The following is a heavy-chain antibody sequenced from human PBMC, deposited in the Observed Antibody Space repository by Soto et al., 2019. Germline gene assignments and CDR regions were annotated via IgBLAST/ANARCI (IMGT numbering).Heavy chain of an antibody. CDR2: IYYSGST. D-gene: IGHD2-21*02. J-gene: IGHJ4*02. CDR3: ARTYCGGDCPFDY. Sequence: SETLSLTCTVSGGSISSYRWSWIRQPPGKGLEWIGYIYYSGSTNYNPSLKSRVTISVDTSKNQFSLKLTSVTAADTAVYYCARTYCGGDCPFDYWGQGTLVTAPQ. CDR1: GGSISSYR. V-gene: IGHV4-59*01.